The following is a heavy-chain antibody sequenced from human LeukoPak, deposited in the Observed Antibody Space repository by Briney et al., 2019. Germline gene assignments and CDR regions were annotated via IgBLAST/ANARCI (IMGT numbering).Heavy chain of an antibody. CDR3: ARVRRYWNDED. Sequence: GASVKVSCKASGYTFTGYYMHWVRQAPGQGLEWMGWINPNSGGTNYAQKFQGRVTMTRDTSTSTVYMELSSLRSEDTAVYYCARVRRYWNDEDWGQGTLVTVSS. D-gene: IGHD1-1*01. V-gene: IGHV1-2*02. CDR2: INPNSGGT. CDR1: GYTFTGYY. J-gene: IGHJ4*02.